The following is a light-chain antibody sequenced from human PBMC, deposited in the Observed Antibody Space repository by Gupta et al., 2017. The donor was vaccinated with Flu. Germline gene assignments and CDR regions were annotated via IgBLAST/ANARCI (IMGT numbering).Light chain of an antibody. CDR2: NTN. Sequence: QTVVTQEPSLTVSPGGTVTLTCACSTGAVTSGHYPNWFRQKPGQAPGALIYNTNNKHPWTPARFSGSLLGGKAALSLSGVQSEDEAEYYCFLNCGGVWAFGGGTKLTVL. J-gene: IGLJ2*01. CDR1: TGAVTSGHY. V-gene: IGLV7-43*01. CDR3: FLNCGGVWA.